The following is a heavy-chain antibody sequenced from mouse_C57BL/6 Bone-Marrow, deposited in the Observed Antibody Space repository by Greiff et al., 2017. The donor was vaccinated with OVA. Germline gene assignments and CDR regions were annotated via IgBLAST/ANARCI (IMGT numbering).Heavy chain of an antibody. CDR2: IDPENGDT. J-gene: IGHJ3*02. CDR1: GFNIKDDY. Sequence: EVQLQQSGAELVRPGASVKLSCTASGFNIKDDYMHWVKQRPEQGLEWIGWIDPENGDTEYASKFQGKATITADTSSNTAYLQLSSLTSEDTAVYYCTTGDYDLWGQGTLVTVSA. CDR3: TTGDYDL. D-gene: IGHD2-4*01. V-gene: IGHV14-4*01.